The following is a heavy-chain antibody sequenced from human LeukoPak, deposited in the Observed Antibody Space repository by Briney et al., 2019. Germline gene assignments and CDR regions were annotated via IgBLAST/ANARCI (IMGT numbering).Heavy chain of an antibody. CDR1: GFTFSSYS. CDR3: ARVPLRYYDSSGYYRYYYYGMDV. J-gene: IGHJ6*02. Sequence: GGSLRLSCAASGFTFSSYSMNWVRQAPGKGLEWVSYISSSSSTIYYAGSVKGRFTISRDNAKNSLYLQMNSLRAEDTAVYYCARVPLRYYDSSGYYRYYYYGMDVWGQGTTVTVSS. CDR2: ISSSSSTI. D-gene: IGHD3-22*01. V-gene: IGHV3-48*01.